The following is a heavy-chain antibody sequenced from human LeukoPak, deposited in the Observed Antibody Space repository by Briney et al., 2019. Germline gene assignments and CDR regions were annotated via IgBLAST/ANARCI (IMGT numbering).Heavy chain of an antibody. CDR1: GFTFSSYG. CDR3: AAAGPSPFSAFDI. D-gene: IGHD6-13*01. V-gene: IGHV3-33*01. CDR2: IWYDGSNQ. J-gene: IGHJ3*02. Sequence: GSLRLSCAASGFTFSSYGMHWVRQAPGKGLEWVAVIWYDGSNQYYGDSVKGRFTISRDNSNNTLYLQMNSLRAEDTAVYYCAAAGPSPFSAFDIWGQGTMVTVSS.